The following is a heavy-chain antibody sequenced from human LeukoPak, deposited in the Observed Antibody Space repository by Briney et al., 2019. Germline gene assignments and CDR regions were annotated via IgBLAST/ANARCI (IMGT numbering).Heavy chain of an antibody. CDR3: ATDGNGRRYAFDT. V-gene: IGHV1-24*01. CDR2: FDPEDGET. Sequence: GASVKVSCKVSGYTLTELSMHWVRQAPGKGLEWMGGFDPEDGETIYAQKFQGRVTMTEDTSTDTAYMELSSPRSEDTAVYYCATDGNGRRYAFDTWGQGTMVTVSS. J-gene: IGHJ3*02. CDR1: GYTLTELS. D-gene: IGHD1-26*01.